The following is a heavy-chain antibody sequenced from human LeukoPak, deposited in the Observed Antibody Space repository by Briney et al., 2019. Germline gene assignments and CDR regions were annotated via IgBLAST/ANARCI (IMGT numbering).Heavy chain of an antibody. CDR3: ARAPRGGAFDI. V-gene: IGHV3-74*01. J-gene: IGHJ3*02. Sequence: PGGSLRLSCAGSGFTLSSYWMHWVRQAPGKGLVWVSRINSDGSSTSHADSVKGRFTISRDNAKNTLYLQMNSLRAEDTAVYYCARAPRGGAFDIWGQGTMVTVS. CDR1: GFTLSSYW. CDR2: INSDGSST. D-gene: IGHD2-15*01.